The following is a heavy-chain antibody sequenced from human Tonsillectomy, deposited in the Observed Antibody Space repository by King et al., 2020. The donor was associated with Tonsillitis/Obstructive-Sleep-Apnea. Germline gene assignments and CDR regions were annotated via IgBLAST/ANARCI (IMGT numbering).Heavy chain of an antibody. CDR2: MYHSGST. CDR1: GDSISSSNYH. J-gene: IGHJ5*02. Sequence: QLQESGPGLVKPSETLSLTCTVSGDSISSSNYHWGWIRQPPGKGLEWIGSMYHSGSTYCNPSLTSRVTISVHTSRNQFSLILSSVTAADTAGYYCACEVPAAGTNWFDPWGQGTLVIVSS. D-gene: IGHD2-2*01. V-gene: IGHV4-39*01. CDR3: ACEVPAAGTNWFDP.